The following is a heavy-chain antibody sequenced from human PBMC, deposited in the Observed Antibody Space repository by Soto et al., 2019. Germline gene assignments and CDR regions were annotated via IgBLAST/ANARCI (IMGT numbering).Heavy chain of an antibody. CDR3: ARDGGIAAAGTPGRYYYYGMDV. J-gene: IGHJ6*02. CDR2: INSDGSST. D-gene: IGHD6-13*01. Sequence: GGSLRLSCAASGFTFSSYWMHWVRQAPGKGLVWVSRINSDGSSTSYADSVKGRFTISRDNAKNTLYLQMNSLRAEDTAVYYCARDGGIAAAGTPGRYYYYGMDVWGQGTTVTVSS. V-gene: IGHV3-74*01. CDR1: GFTFSSYW.